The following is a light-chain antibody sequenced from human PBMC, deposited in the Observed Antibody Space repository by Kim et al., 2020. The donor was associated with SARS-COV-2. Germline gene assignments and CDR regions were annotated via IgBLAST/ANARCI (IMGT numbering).Light chain of an antibody. CDR1: QSVSSNF. J-gene: IGKJ4*01. CDR2: GAS. Sequence: EIVLTQSPGTLSLSPGERATLPCRASQSVSSNFLAWYQQKPGQAPRLLIYGASSRATGIPDRFSGSGSGTDFTLTISRLEPEDFAVYYCQQYGNSPITFGEGTKVDIK. CDR3: QQYGNSPIT. V-gene: IGKV3-20*01.